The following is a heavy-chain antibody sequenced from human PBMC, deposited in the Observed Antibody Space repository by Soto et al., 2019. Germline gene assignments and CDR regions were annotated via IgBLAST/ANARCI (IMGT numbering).Heavy chain of an antibody. CDR3: ARGVSVTLAVQGGAPDKKYLHS. Sequence: SETLSLTCAVSGASFSGFYWSWIRQSPGKGLEWIGEIDHSGITNHNTALKSRATMSVDTSKNQFSLKLRPVTAADTAVYYCARGVSVTLAVQGGAPDKKYLHSWSQGTLVIVSS. CDR2: IDHSGIT. V-gene: IGHV4-34*04. CDR1: GASFSGFY. D-gene: IGHD1-26*01. J-gene: IGHJ4*02.